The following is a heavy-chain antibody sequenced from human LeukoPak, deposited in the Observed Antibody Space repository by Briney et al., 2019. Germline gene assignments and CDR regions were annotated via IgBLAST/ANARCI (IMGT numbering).Heavy chain of an antibody. CDR3: ARGDRRLAGGGNNWFDP. CDR2: ISSSSSTI. CDR1: GFSFSGYG. V-gene: IGHV3-48*04. J-gene: IGHJ5*02. D-gene: IGHD3-16*01. Sequence: GGSLRLSCAASGFSFSGYGMHWVRQAPGKGLEWVSYISSSSSTIYYADSVKGRFTISRDNAKNSLYLQMNSLRAEDTAVYYCARGDRRLAGGGNNWFDPWGQGTLVTVSS.